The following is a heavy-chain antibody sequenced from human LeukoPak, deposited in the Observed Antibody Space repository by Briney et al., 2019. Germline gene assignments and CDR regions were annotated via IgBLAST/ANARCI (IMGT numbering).Heavy chain of an antibody. Sequence: LETLSLTCTVSGGSINSYYWSWIRQPPGKGLEWIGYIFYSGSTNYNPSLKSRVTISVDTSKNQFSLKLSSVTAADTAVYYCARGAGSGSSGFDIWGQGTMVTVSS. J-gene: IGHJ3*02. D-gene: IGHD3-10*01. CDR3: ARGAGSGSSGFDI. CDR1: GGSINSYY. V-gene: IGHV4-59*01. CDR2: IFYSGST.